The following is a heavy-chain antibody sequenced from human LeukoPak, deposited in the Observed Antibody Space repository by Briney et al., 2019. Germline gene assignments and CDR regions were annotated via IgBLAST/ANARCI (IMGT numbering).Heavy chain of an antibody. D-gene: IGHD3-9*01. V-gene: IGHV1-18*01. CDR2: IIAYNGNT. CDR3: ARSGFDDILTGYYYYYYMDV. J-gene: IGHJ6*03. Sequence: GASVKVSCKASGYTFTSYGISWVRQAPGQGLEWMGWIIAYNGNTNYAQKLQGRVTMTTDTSTSTAYMELRSLRSDNTAVYYCARSGFDDILTGYYYYYYMDVWGKGTTVTVSS. CDR1: GYTFTSYG.